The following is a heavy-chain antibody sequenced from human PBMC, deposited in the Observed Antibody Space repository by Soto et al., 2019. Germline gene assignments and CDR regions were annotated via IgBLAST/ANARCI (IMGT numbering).Heavy chain of an antibody. J-gene: IGHJ5*02. CDR1: GSSISSGGYY. Sequence: SETLSLTCTVSGSSISSGGYYWSWIRQHPGKGLEWIGYIYYSGSTYYNPSLKSRVTISVDTSKNQFSLKLSSVTAADTAVYYCARVNVEQLVIHWFDPWGQGTLVTVSS. V-gene: IGHV4-31*03. CDR3: ARVNVEQLVIHWFDP. CDR2: IYYSGST. D-gene: IGHD6-6*01.